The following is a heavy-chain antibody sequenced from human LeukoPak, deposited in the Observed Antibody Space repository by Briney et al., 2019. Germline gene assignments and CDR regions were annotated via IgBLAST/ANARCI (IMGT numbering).Heavy chain of an antibody. CDR2: IIPIFGIA. V-gene: IGHV1-69*01. J-gene: IGHJ6*04. CDR1: GGTFSSYA. CDR3: ARDLPGGQLLYPQGVAYYYYGMDV. Sequence: SVKVSCKASGGTFSSYAISWVRQAPGQGLEWMGGIIPIFGIANYAQKFQGRVTITADESTSTAYMELSSLRSEDTAVYYCARDLPGGQLLYPQGVAYYYYGMDVWGKGTTVTVSS. D-gene: IGHD2-2*02.